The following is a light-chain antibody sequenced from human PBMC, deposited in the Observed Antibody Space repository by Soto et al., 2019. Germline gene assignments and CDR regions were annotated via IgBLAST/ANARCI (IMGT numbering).Light chain of an antibody. J-gene: IGKJ5*01. CDR3: QQYDNWPPAIT. CDR1: QSVSTN. V-gene: IGKV3-15*01. CDR2: GAS. Sequence: EIVITQSPATLYMSPGERATLSCRASQSVSTNVAWYQQKPGQALRLLMYGASTRAAGIPVRFSGSGSATEFTLTISSLEXEDFALYYCQQYDNWPPAITFGQGTRLETK.